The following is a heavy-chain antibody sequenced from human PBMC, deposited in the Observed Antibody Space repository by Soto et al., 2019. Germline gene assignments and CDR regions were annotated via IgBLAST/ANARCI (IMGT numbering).Heavy chain of an antibody. CDR1: GFTFSSYA. V-gene: IGHV3-23*01. CDR2: ISGSGGST. D-gene: IGHD3-10*01. CDR3: ATMRGSSGSYYILLFDY. Sequence: EVQLLESGGGLVQPGGSLRLSCAASGFTFSSYAMSWVRQAPGKGLEWVSAISGSGGSTYYADSVKGRFTISRDNSKNTLYLQMNSLRAEDTAVYYCATMRGSSGSYYILLFDYWGQGTLVTVSP. J-gene: IGHJ4*02.